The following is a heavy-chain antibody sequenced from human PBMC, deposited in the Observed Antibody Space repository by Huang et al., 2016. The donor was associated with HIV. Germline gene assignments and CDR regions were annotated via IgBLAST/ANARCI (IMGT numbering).Heavy chain of an antibody. D-gene: IGHD2-2*01. V-gene: IGHV4-39*01. Sequence: QLQLQESGPGLVKPSETLSLTCSVSGGSISSSSYYWGWIRQPPGKGLEWIGGIYYRGSTFYDPSLKGRVTIAVDTSKNQFSLRLSSVTAADTSVYYCARHMDCSSSSCLAGGHERGPFDMWGQGTMVTVSS. CDR2: IYYRGST. CDR3: ARHMDCSSSSCLAGGHERGPFDM. J-gene: IGHJ3*02. CDR1: GGSISSSSYY.